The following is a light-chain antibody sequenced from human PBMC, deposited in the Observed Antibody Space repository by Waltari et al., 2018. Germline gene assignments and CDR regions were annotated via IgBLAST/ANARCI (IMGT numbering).Light chain of an antibody. V-gene: IGKV1-17*03. Sequence: DIQMTQSPSAMSASVGARVSTTCRASQGISNFLAWFQQKPGKVPNRLIYAASSVQGGVPSRFSGSGSGTEFTLTSSSLQPEDFATYYCLQHNSYPWTFGQGTKVEIK. CDR1: QGISNF. CDR2: AAS. CDR3: LQHNSYPWT. J-gene: IGKJ1*01.